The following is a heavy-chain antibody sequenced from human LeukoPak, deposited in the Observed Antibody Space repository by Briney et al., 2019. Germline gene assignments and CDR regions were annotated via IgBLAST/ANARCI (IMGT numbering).Heavy chain of an antibody. CDR1: GGSISSYY. D-gene: IGHD3-16*02. Sequence: PSETLSLTCTVSGGSISSYYWSWIRQPPGKGLEWIGYIYYSGSTNYNPSLKSRVTISVDTSKNQFSLKLSSVTAADTAVYYCAREWGDDYVGGSYRYSFSWFDPWGQGTLVTVSS. J-gene: IGHJ5*02. CDR3: AREWGDDYVGGSYRYSFSWFDP. V-gene: IGHV4-59*01. CDR2: IYYSGST.